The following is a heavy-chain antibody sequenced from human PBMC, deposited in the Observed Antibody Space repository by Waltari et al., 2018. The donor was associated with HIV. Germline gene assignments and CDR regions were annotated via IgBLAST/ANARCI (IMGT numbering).Heavy chain of an antibody. CDR1: GYSISSGYY. CDR3: ARETIAAARGAFDI. CDR2: IYHSGST. V-gene: IGHV4-38-2*02. Sequence: QVQLQESGPGLVKPSETLSLTCAVPGYSISSGYYWGWIRQPPGKGLEWIGSIYHSGSTYYNPSLKSRVTISVDTSKNQFSLKLSSVTAADTAVYYCARETIAAARGAFDIWGQGTMVTVSS. J-gene: IGHJ3*02. D-gene: IGHD6-25*01.